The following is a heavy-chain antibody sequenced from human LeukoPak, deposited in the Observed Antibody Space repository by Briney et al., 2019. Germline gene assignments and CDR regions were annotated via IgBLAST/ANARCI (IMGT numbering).Heavy chain of an antibody. CDR3: AGHHPRNTVDF. CDR1: GGSISSSSYY. V-gene: IGHV4-39*01. Sequence: SETLSLTCTGSGGSISSSSYYWVWIRQPPGKGLEWIGSIYYSGSTYYNPSLESRVTISLDTSKNQFSLKLSSVTAADTAVYYCAGHHPRNTVDFWGQGTLVTVSS. J-gene: IGHJ4*02. D-gene: IGHD2/OR15-2a*01. CDR2: IYYSGST.